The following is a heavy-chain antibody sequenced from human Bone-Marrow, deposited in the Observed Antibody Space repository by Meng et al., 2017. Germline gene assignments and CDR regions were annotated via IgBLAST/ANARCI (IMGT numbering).Heavy chain of an antibody. CDR1: GFSFTDAW. J-gene: IGHJ4*02. CDR3: ATGAAAADH. CDR2: IESNSDGGTT. Sequence: VQLVESGGGLVKPGGSLRLSCVASGFSFTDAWMSWVRQAPGKGLEWVGRIESNSDGGTTDYAAPVKGRFTISRDDSKNTLYLQMNSLIIEDTALYFCATGAAAADHWGQGTLVTVSS. D-gene: IGHD6-13*01. V-gene: IGHV3-15*04.